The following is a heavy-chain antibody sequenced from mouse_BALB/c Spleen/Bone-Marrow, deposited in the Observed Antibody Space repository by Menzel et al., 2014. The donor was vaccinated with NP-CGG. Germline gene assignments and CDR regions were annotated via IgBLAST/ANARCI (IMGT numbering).Heavy chain of an antibody. J-gene: IGHJ4*01. CDR3: TRGRRDAMDY. CDR1: GYTFTSYY. Sequence: VQRVESGAELVKPGASVKLSCKASGYTFTSYYMYWVKQRPGQGLEWIGEINPSNGGTNFNEKFKSKATLTVDKSSSTAYMQLSSLTSEDSAVYYCTRGRRDAMDYWGQGTSVTASP. CDR2: INPSNGGT. V-gene: IGHV1S81*02.